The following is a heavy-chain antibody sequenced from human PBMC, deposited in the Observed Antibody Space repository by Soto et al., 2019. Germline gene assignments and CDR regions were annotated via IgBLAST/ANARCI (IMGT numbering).Heavy chain of an antibody. CDR3: AIKVLCSTSRPDWWYFDL. CDR1: GFTFINYA. D-gene: IGHD2-2*01. Sequence: EVQLLESGGGLVQPGGSLRLSCVGSGFTFINYAMNWVRQTPGKGLEWVSGISGGGDRTFDADSVKGRFTISRDNSKNTVNLQMNSLRADDTAVYYCAIKVLCSTSRPDWWYFDLWGRGTLVTVSS. CDR2: ISGGGDRT. V-gene: IGHV3-23*01. J-gene: IGHJ2*01.